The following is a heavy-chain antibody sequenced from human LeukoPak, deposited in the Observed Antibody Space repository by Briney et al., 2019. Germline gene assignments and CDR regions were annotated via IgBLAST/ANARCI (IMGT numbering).Heavy chain of an antibody. CDR2: INHSGST. D-gene: IGHD6-13*01. CDR1: GYSISSGYY. J-gene: IGHJ6*03. CDR3: ARDEIAAAGKGYYYYYMDV. V-gene: IGHV4-38-2*02. Sequence: SETLSLTCSVSGYSISSGYYWSWIRQPPGKGLEWIGEINHSGSTNYSPSLKSRVTISVDTSKNQFSLKLSSVTAADTAVYYCARDEIAAAGKGYYYYYMDVWGKGTTVTISS.